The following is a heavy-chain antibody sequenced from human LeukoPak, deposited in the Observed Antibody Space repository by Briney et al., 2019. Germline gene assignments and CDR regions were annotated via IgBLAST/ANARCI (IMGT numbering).Heavy chain of an antibody. J-gene: IGHJ4*02. CDR3: ARDGALIGPNTFDY. Sequence: ASVKVSCKASGYIFTNFGNSWVRQARGQGLEWMGWISGYNGNTKYVQKFQGRVTMTTDTSTSTAYMELRSLRSDDTAVYYCARDGALIGPNTFDYWGQGTLVTVSS. CDR1: GYIFTNFG. CDR2: ISGYNGNT. V-gene: IGHV1-18*01. D-gene: IGHD3-22*01.